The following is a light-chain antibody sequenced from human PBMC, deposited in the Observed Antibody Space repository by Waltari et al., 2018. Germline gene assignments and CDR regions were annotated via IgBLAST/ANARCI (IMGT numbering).Light chain of an antibody. CDR3: QQYNNWPFT. CDR1: QSVSNK. CDR2: HAS. J-gene: IGKJ3*01. V-gene: IGKV3-15*01. Sequence: DIVMTQSPGTLSVSPGESAHPSCRASQSVSNKVAWFQQKPGQAPRLLIYHASARATGVPARFSGSASGTEFTLTISSLQSEDFGVYYCQQYNNWPFTFGPGTKMAIK.